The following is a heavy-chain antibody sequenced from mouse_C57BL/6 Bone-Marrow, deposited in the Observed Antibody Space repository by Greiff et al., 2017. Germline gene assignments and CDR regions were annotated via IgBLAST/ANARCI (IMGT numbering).Heavy chain of an antibody. V-gene: IGHV1-59*01. Sequence: QVQLKQPGAELVRPGTSVKLSCKASGYTFTSYWMHWVKQRPGQGLEWIGVIDPSDSYTNYNQKFKGKATLTVDTSSSTAYMQLSSLTSEDSAVYYCARWRWLLRGDYAMDYWGQGTSVTVSS. J-gene: IGHJ4*01. CDR2: IDPSDSYT. CDR3: ARWRWLLRGDYAMDY. D-gene: IGHD2-3*01. CDR1: GYTFTSYW.